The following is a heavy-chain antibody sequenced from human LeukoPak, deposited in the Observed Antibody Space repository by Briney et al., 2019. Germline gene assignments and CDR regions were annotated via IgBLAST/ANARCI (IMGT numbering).Heavy chain of an antibody. V-gene: IGHV4-59*01. CDR3: ARGGSSSGADLDY. CDR1: SGSIRTYY. D-gene: IGHD6-6*01. J-gene: IGHJ4*02. CDR2: IHYGGST. Sequence: PSGTLSLTCTVSSGSIRTYYWSWIRQPPGKGLEWIGYIHYGGSTNYTSSLKSRIIISVDMSKNQFYLKLNSVTAADTAVYYCARGGSSSGADLDYWGRGTLVTVSS.